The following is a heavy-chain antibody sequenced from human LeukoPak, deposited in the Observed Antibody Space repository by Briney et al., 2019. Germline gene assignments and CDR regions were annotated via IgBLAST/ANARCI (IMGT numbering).Heavy chain of an antibody. Sequence: GGSLRLSCAASGFTFSSYSMNWVRQAPGKGLEWVSYISSSSSTIYYADSVKGRFTISRDNAKNSLYLQMNSLRAEDTAVYYCARSVSSGWYPLGDHWGQGTLVTVSS. CDR2: ISSSSSTI. CDR3: ARSVSSGWYPLGDH. D-gene: IGHD6-19*01. V-gene: IGHV3-48*04. J-gene: IGHJ4*02. CDR1: GFTFSSYS.